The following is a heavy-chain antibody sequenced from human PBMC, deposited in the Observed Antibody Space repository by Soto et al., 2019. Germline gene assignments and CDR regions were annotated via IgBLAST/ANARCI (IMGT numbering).Heavy chain of an antibody. J-gene: IGHJ6*02. Sequence: PGGSLRLSCAASGFTFSSYGMHWVRQAPGKGLEWVAVISYDGSNKYYADSVKGRFTISRDNSKNTLYLQMNSLRAEDTAVYYCAKVAEYSSSSYYYGMDVWGQGTTVTVSS. CDR3: AKVAEYSSSSYYYGMDV. CDR1: GFTFSSYG. V-gene: IGHV3-30*18. D-gene: IGHD6-6*01. CDR2: ISYDGSNK.